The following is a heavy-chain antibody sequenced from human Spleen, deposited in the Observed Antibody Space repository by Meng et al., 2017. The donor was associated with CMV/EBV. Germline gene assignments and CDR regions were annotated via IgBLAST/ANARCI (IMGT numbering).Heavy chain of an antibody. CDR1: GFTFDDYA. V-gene: IGHV3-9*01. J-gene: IGHJ4*02. CDR3: AKDLPGPEGY. Sequence: GSPLKISCAASGFTFDDYAMHWVRQAPGKGLEWVSGISWNSGSIGYADSVKGRFTISRDNAKNSLYLQMNSLRAEDTALYYCAKDLPGPEGYWGQGTLVTVSS. CDR2: ISWNSGSI. D-gene: IGHD2-2*01.